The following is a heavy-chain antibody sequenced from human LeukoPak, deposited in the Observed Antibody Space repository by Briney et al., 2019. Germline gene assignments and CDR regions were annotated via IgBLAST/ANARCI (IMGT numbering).Heavy chain of an antibody. D-gene: IGHD4-17*01. CDR1: GFTFSSYW. CDR2: IWYDGSNK. CDR3: ARGTTTTGYYFDY. J-gene: IGHJ4*02. Sequence: GGSLRLSCAASGFTFSSYWMSWVRQAPGKGLEWVAVIWYDGSNKYYADSVKGRFTISRDNSKNTLYLQMNSLRAEDTAVYYCARGTTTTGYYFDYWGQGTLVTVSS. V-gene: IGHV3-33*08.